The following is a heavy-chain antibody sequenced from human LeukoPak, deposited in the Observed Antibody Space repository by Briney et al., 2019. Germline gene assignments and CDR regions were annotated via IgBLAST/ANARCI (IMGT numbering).Heavy chain of an antibody. V-gene: IGHV1-69*04. CDR2: IIPILGIA. Sequence: SVKVSCRASGGTFSGYAISWVRQAPGRGLEWMGRIIPILGIANYAQKFQGRVTITADKSTSTAYMELSSLRSEDTAVYYCARDRSSGWHHDAFDIWGQGTMVTVSS. CDR1: GGTFSGYA. D-gene: IGHD6-19*01. CDR3: ARDRSSGWHHDAFDI. J-gene: IGHJ3*02.